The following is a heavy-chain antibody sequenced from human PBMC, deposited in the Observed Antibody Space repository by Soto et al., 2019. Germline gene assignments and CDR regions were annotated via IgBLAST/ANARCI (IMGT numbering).Heavy chain of an antibody. Sequence: GGSLRLSCAASGFTFSSYAMSWVRQAPGMGLEWVSMISSGGDYTYYADSVKGRFTISRDNSKETLYMQMNSLRAEDTAVYYCALREGYCGSGGCYKYLLHWGQGTLVTVSS. CDR1: GFTFSSYA. D-gene: IGHD2-15*01. CDR2: ISSGGDYT. CDR3: ALREGYCGSGGCYKYLLH. J-gene: IGHJ1*01. V-gene: IGHV3-23*01.